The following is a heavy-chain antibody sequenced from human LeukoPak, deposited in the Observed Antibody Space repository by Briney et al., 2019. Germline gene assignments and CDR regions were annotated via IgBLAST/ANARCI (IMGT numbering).Heavy chain of an antibody. CDR2: LSGSGGST. CDR1: GFTFSSYA. D-gene: IGHD3-3*01. V-gene: IGHV3-23*01. CDR3: AKSVAIYFYYGLDV. Sequence: GGSLRLSCAASGFTFSSYAMSWVRQTPGKGLEWVSALSGSGGSTYYADSVKGRFTISGDNSKNTLFLQMNSLRAEDTAPYYCAKSVAIYFYYGLDVRGQGTTVAVSS. J-gene: IGHJ6*02.